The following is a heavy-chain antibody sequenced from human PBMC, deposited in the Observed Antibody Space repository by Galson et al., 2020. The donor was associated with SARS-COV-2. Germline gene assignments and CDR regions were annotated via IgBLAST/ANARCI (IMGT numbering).Heavy chain of an antibody. CDR2: IAYDGNDK. CDR1: GFSFSGYA. J-gene: IGHJ3*02. V-gene: IGHV3-30*04. D-gene: IGHD4-17*01. Sequence: RGSLRLSCAASGFSFSGYAMFWVRQAPGKGLEWVASIAYDGNDKHHAGSVKGRFTISRDNSKNTLFLQMNSLRPEDTAVYFCARGDYGDWGVDAVDIWGQGTMLTVSS. CDR3: ARGDYGDWGVDAVDI.